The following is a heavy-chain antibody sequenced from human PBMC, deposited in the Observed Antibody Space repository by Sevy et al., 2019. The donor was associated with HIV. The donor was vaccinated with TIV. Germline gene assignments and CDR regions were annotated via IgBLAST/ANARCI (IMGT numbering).Heavy chain of an antibody. V-gene: IGHV3-30*02. J-gene: IGHJ6*02. CDR1: GFTLTTYG. CDR3: AKREKHWVINSYYYPMDV. Sequence: GGSLRLSCAASGFTLTTYGMHWVRQAPGKGLEWVAFIQYDGTNKYYSDSVKGRFTISRDNSKNTVYLQMNSLRADDTAVYYCAKREKHWVINSYYYPMDVWGQGTTVIVSS. D-gene: IGHD7-27*01. CDR2: IQYDGTNK.